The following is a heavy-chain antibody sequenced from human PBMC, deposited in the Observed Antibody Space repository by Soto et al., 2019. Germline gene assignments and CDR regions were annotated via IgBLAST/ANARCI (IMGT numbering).Heavy chain of an antibody. V-gene: IGHV4-59*01. CDR3: ARGITCSSSWTGGFDY. J-gene: IGHJ4*02. CDR1: GGSISSYY. CDR2: IYYSGST. Sequence: SETLSLTCTVSGGSISSYYWSWIRQPPGKGLEWIGYIYYSGSTNYNPSLKSRVTISVDTSKNQFSLKLSSVTAADTAVYYCARGITCSSSWTGGFDYWGQGTLVTSPQ. D-gene: IGHD6-13*01.